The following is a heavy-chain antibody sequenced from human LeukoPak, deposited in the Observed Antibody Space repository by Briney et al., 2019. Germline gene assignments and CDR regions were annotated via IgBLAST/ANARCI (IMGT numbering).Heavy chain of an antibody. D-gene: IGHD2-2*01. CDR1: GYTFTSYY. J-gene: IGHJ6*02. CDR2: INPSGGST. V-gene: IGHV1-46*01. CDR3: ARDLEGYCSSTSCSLYYYGMDV. Sequence: ASVKVSCKASGYTFTSYYMHWVRQAPGQGLEWMGIINPSGGSTSYAQKFQGRVTMTRDTSTSTVYMELSSLRSEDTAVYYCARDLEGYCSSTSCSLYYYGMDVWGQGTTVTVSS.